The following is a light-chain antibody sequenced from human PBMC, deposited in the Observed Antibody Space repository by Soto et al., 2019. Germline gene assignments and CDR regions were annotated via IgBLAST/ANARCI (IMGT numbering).Light chain of an antibody. CDR3: QQYGSSPPVT. Sequence: EIVLTQSPDTLSLSPGERATLSCRASQSVSSSYLAWYQQKPGQAPRLLIYGASGRATGIPDRFSGSGSGTDFTLTISRLEPKDFALYYCQQYGSSPPVTFGQGTRLEIK. J-gene: IGKJ5*01. CDR1: QSVSSSY. V-gene: IGKV3-20*01. CDR2: GAS.